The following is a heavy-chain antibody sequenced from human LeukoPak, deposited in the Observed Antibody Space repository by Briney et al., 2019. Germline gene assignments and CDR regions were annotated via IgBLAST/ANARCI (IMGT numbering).Heavy chain of an antibody. CDR1: GYTFTGCY. J-gene: IGHJ4*02. D-gene: IGHD4-23*01. CDR3: ASRPALDYGGDY. CDR2: INPNSGGT. V-gene: IGHV1-2*02. Sequence: ASVKVSCKASGYTFTGCYMHWVRQAPGQGLEWMGWINPNSGGTNYAQKFQGRVTMTRDTSISTAYMELSRLRSDDTAVYYCASRPALDYGGDYWGQGTLVTVSS.